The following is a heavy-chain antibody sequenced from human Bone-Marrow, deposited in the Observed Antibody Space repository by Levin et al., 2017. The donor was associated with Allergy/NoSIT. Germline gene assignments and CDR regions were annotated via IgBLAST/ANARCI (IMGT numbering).Heavy chain of an antibody. CDR1: GFTFSRYG. CDR3: TRDQEGSGYFSSPRPFDC. D-gene: IGHD6-19*01. Sequence: PGGSLRLSCAASGFTFSRYGMNWVRQAPGKGLEWVSSISRSGDIFYADSMKGRFTVSRDNGKKSLYLQIDSLRDEDTALYFCTRDQEGSGYFSSPRPFDCWGQGTLVTVSS. CDR2: ISRSGDI. J-gene: IGHJ4*02. V-gene: IGHV3-21*01.